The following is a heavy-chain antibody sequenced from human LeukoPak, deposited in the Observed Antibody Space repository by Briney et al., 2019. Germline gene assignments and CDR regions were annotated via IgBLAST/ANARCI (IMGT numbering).Heavy chain of an antibody. CDR2: IYYSGST. J-gene: IGHJ3*02. Sequence: PSQTLSLTCTVSGGSISSGDYYWSWIRQPPGKGLEWIGYIYYSGSTYYNPSLKSRVTISVDTSKNQFSLKLSSVTAADTAVYYCARDRAMVRAFDIWGQGQWSPSLQ. CDR3: ARDRAMVRAFDI. V-gene: IGHV4-30-4*01. CDR1: GGSISSGDYY. D-gene: IGHD3-10*01.